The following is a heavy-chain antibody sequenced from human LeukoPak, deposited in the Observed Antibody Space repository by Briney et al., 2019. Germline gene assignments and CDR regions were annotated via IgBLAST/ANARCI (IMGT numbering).Heavy chain of an antibody. CDR3: ARIRYSSGWYGSDY. J-gene: IGHJ4*02. CDR1: GYTFTGYY. V-gene: IGHV1-2*02. CDR2: INPNSGGT. D-gene: IGHD6-19*01. Sequence: ASVKVSCKASGYTFTGYYMHWVRQAPGQGLEWMGWINPNSGGTNYAQKFQGRVTMTRDTSTSTVYMELSRLRSEDTAVYYCARIRYSSGWYGSDYWGQGTLVTVSS.